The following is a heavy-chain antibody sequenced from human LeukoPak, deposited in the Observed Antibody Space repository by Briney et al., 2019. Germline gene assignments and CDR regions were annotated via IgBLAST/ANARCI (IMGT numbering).Heavy chain of an antibody. CDR2: ISGSGAYT. CDR1: GFSFSTYG. Sequence: PGGSLRLSCAASGFSFSTYGMTWVRQAPGKGLEWVSAISGSGAYTYYADSVQGRFTISRDNFKNTLYLQMNSLRAEDTAVYYCTKIYDSSGYYLIDYWGQGTLVTVSS. D-gene: IGHD3-22*01. CDR3: TKIYDSSGYYLIDY. V-gene: IGHV3-23*01. J-gene: IGHJ4*02.